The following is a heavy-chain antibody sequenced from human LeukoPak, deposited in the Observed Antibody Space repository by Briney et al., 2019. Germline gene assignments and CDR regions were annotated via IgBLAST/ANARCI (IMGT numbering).Heavy chain of an antibody. CDR3: ARGSGNYFLDY. J-gene: IGHJ4*02. Sequence: GGSLRLSCAASGFTLSNYWMSWVRQAPGKGLEWVADIQPDGSEKYYVDSVKGRFTISRDNARNSLYLQLNSLRAEVTAFYYCARGSGNYFLDYWGQGTLVTVSS. CDR1: GFTLSNYW. D-gene: IGHD1-26*01. CDR2: IQPDGSEK. V-gene: IGHV3-7*01.